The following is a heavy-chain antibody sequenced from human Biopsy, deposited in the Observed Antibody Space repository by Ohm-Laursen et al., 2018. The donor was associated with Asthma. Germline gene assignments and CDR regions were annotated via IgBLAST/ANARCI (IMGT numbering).Heavy chain of an antibody. CDR3: VRDGTDDAFDI. J-gene: IGHJ3*02. CDR1: GFVFRSHA. V-gene: IGHV3-30*03. Sequence: SSLRLSCAASGFVFRSHAMHWVRQAPGKGLEWVAVVSYDGGVARYADSMKGRFTISRDNSKNTLDLQMNSLREEDTAVYYCVRDGTDDAFDIWGQGTVVSVSS. D-gene: IGHD1-1*01. CDR2: VSYDGGVA.